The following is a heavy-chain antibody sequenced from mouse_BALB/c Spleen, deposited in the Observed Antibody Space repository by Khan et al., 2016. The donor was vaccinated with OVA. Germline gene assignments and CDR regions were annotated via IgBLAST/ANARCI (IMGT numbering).Heavy chain of an antibody. V-gene: IGHV1S136*01. J-gene: IGHJ3*01. Sequence: EVQLQQSGPELVKPGASVKMSCKASGYTFTSYVMHWVKQKPRQGLEWIGYISPNSDGSKYNEKFRGKATLTSDKSSSTAYMVLSSLTSEDSADYYSWRSLVYHGSAYEGFAYLRQGTLVTVAA. D-gene: IGHD1-1*01. CDR3: WRSLVYHGSAYEGFAY. CDR2: ISPNSDGS. CDR1: GYTFTSYV.